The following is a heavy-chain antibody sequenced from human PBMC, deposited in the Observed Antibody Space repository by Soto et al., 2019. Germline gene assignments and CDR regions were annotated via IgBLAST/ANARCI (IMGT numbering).Heavy chain of an antibody. CDR2: ISYDGSNK. CDR1: GFTFSSYG. CDR3: AKDRGSSSWYNFDY. Sequence: GGSLRLSCAASGFTFSSYGMHWVRQAPGKGLEWVAVISYDGSNKYYADSVKGRFTISRDNSKNTLYLQMNSLRAEDTAVYYCAKDRGSSSWYNFDYWGQGTLVTVSS. V-gene: IGHV3-30*18. D-gene: IGHD6-13*01. J-gene: IGHJ4*02.